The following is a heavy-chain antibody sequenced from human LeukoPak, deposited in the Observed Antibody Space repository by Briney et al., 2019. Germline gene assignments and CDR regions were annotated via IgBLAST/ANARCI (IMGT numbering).Heavy chain of an antibody. J-gene: IGHJ3*02. CDR1: GYSFTSYW. D-gene: IGHD1-26*01. V-gene: IGHV1-8*03. CDR3: VREPKDAFDI. Sequence: GESLKISCKGSGYSFTSYWIGWVRQMPGKGLEWMGWMNPNSGNTGYAQKFQGRVTITRNTSISTAYMELSSLRSEDTAVYYCVREPKDAFDIWGQGTMVTVSS. CDR2: MNPNSGNT.